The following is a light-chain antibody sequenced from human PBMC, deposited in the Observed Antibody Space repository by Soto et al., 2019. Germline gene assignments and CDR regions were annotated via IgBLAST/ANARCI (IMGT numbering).Light chain of an antibody. Sequence: DIKMSRSPPTLSASVGDRVTITCRASQSISSWLAWYQQKPGQAPKLLIYDASSLESGVPSRFSGSGSGTEFTLTISSLQPEDFATYYCQQYYGSSVTFAGGTKVDIK. V-gene: IGKV1-5*01. CDR2: DAS. CDR1: QSISSW. J-gene: IGKJ4*01. CDR3: QQYYGSSVT.